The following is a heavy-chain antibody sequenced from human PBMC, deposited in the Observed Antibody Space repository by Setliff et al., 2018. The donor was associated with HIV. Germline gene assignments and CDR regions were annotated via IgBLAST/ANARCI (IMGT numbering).Heavy chain of an antibody. J-gene: IGHJ4*02. CDR3: AGGPGTTSIDY. CDR2: INHSGST. CDR1: GGSFSGYY. D-gene: IGHD1-26*01. V-gene: IGHV4-34*01. Sequence: KPSETLSLTCAVYGGSFSGYYWSWIRQPPGKGLEWIGEINHSGSTNYNMSLWSRATISLDASRNQFSLELISVTAADTAVYYCAGGPGTTSIDYWAQGTLVTVSS.